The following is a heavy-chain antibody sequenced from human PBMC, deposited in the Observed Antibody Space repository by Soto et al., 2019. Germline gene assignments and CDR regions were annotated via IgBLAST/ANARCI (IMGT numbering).Heavy chain of an antibody. CDR3: ARDLGYATYDY. V-gene: IGHV4-59*01. CDR1: GGSISSYY. CDR2: IYYSGST. J-gene: IGHJ4*02. D-gene: IGHD5-12*01. Sequence: SQTLSLTCTVSGGSISSYYWSWIRQPPGKGLEWIGYIYYSGSTNYNPSLKSRVTISVDTSKNQFSLKLSSVTAADTAVYYCARDLGYATYDYWGQGTLVTSPQ.